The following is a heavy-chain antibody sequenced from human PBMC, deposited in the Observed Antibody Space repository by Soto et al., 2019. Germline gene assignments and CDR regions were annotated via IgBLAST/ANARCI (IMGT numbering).Heavy chain of an antibody. D-gene: IGHD6-19*01. CDR2: ISWNSGSI. CDR1: GFTFDDYA. V-gene: IGHV3-9*01. Sequence: GGSLRLSCAASGFTFDDYAMHWVRQAPGKGLEWVSGISWNSGSIGYADSVKGRFTISRDNAKNSLYLQMNSLRAEDTALYYCAKDIKGVAGTYWGQGTLVTVSS. J-gene: IGHJ4*02. CDR3: AKDIKGVAGTY.